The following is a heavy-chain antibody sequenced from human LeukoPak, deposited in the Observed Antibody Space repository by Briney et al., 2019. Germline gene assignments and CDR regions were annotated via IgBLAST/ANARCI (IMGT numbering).Heavy chain of an antibody. Sequence: PGGSLRLSCAASGFTFSSYWMNWVRQAPGKGLEWVANIKQDGSEKYYVDSVKGRFTISRDNAKNSLYLQMNSLRAEDTAVYYCARDKTMTTVTTKDYYYYGMDVWGQGTTVTVSS. CDR1: GFTFSSYW. CDR3: ARDKTMTTVTTKDYYYYGMDV. D-gene: IGHD4-17*01. V-gene: IGHV3-7*04. J-gene: IGHJ6*02. CDR2: IKQDGSEK.